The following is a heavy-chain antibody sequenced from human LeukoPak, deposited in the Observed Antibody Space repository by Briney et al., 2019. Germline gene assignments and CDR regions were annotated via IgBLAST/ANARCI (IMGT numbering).Heavy chain of an antibody. CDR3: ARIPLYFLEPFDY. J-gene: IGHJ4*02. D-gene: IGHD3-3*01. CDR2: ISHRGRT. CDR1: GGSVSGYY. V-gene: IGHV4-34*01. Sequence: RPSETRSLTCAVYGGSVSGYYWSWIRQPPGKGLEWIGEISHRGRTHYNPSLKGRVTMSVDTSKNQFALEVDSVTAADTAVYYCARIPLYFLEPFDYWGQGILVTVSS.